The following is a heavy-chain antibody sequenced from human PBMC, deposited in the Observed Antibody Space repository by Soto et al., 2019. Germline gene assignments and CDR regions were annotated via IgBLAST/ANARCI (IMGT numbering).Heavy chain of an antibody. Sequence: EVQLLESGGGLVQPGGSLRLSCAASGFTFSSYAMSWVRQAPGKGLEWVSAISGSGGSTYYADSVKGRFTISRDNSKNTLYVQRNSLRDEDTAVYYCAKDEREMATSPYFDYWGQGTLVTVSS. CDR1: GFTFSSYA. D-gene: IGHD5-12*01. V-gene: IGHV3-23*01. CDR2: ISGSGGST. CDR3: AKDEREMATSPYFDY. J-gene: IGHJ4*02.